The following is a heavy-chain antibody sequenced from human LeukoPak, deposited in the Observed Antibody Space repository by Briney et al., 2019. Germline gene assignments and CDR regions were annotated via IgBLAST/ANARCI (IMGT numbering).Heavy chain of an antibody. CDR2: ITGSGGDS. D-gene: IGHD6-25*01. V-gene: IGHV3-23*01. Sequence: GGSLRLSCAASGFTFDSYTMIWVRQAPGRGPEWVSAITGSGGDSYHADSVKGRFTVSRDNSKNTLFLQINSLRVEDTALYYCARGVSGWPYYLDFWGQGTLVTVSS. J-gene: IGHJ4*02. CDR1: GFTFDSYT. CDR3: ARGVSGWPYYLDF.